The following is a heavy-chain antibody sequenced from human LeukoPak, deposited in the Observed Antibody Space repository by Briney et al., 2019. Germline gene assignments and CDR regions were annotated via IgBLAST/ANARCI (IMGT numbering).Heavy chain of an antibody. CDR1: GDSISSGNYY. CDR3: ARDYSDHSSWYGVDAFDI. CDR2: IYYSGST. J-gene: IGHJ3*02. Sequence: PSQTLSLTCTVSGDSISSGNYYWSWIRQPPGKGLEWIAYIYYSGSTNYNPSLKSRVTISVDTSKNQFSLKLSSVTAADTAVYYCARDYSDHSSWYGVDAFDIWGQGTMVTVSS. D-gene: IGHD6-13*01. V-gene: IGHV4-61*01.